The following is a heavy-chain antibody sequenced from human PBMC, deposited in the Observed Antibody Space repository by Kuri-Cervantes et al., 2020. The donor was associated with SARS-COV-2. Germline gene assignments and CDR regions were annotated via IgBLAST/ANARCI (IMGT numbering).Heavy chain of an antibody. CDR2: ISSSSSNT. Sequence: GESLKISCAASGFTFSDYYMSWIRQAPGKGLEWVSYISSSSSNTNYADSVKGRFTISRDNAKNSLFLQMNSLRAEDTAVYYCAREYEKWIQPWSTFDYWGQGTLVTVSS. CDR3: AREYEKWIQPWSTFDY. J-gene: IGHJ4*02. V-gene: IGHV3-11*06. D-gene: IGHD5-18*01. CDR1: GFTFSDYY.